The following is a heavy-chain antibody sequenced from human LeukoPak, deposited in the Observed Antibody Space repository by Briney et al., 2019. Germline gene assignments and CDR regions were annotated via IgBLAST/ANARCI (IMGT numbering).Heavy chain of an antibody. Sequence: PGGSLRLSCAASGFTFSTYAMSWVRQAPGKGLEWVSGISGSSSHTEDADSVKGRFTISRDNSKNTLYLQMNSLRAEDTALYYCTKEYDKANRSPQRGFDSWGQGTLVTVSS. CDR1: GFTFSTYA. CDR2: ISGSSSHT. J-gene: IGHJ4*02. V-gene: IGHV3-23*01. CDR3: TKEYDKANRSPQRGFDS. D-gene: IGHD6-25*01.